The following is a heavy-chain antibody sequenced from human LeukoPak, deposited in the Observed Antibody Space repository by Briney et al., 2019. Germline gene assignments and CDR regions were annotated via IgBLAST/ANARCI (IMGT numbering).Heavy chain of an antibody. V-gene: IGHV3-30-3*01. J-gene: IGHJ5*02. D-gene: IGHD1-1*01. Sequence: PGGSLRLSCAASGFTLSNYAMHWVRQAPGKGLEWVAVISYDGSNKYYADSVKGRFTISRDNSKNTLYLQMNSLRAEDTAVYYCAKDSHDMYNWFDPWGQGTLVTVSS. CDR1: GFTLSNYA. CDR2: ISYDGSNK. CDR3: AKDSHDMYNWFDP.